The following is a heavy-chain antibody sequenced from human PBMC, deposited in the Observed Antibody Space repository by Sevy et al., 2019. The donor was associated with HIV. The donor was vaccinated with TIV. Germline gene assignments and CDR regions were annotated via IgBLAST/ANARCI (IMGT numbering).Heavy chain of an antibody. CDR3: ARDRAYSAVDY. D-gene: IGHD5-18*01. CDR2: INEDGSRL. CDR1: GFTFSDSW. V-gene: IGHV3-7*01. J-gene: IGHJ4*02. Sequence: GGCLRLSCVASGFTFSDSWMNWVRQAPGKGLERIAFINEDGSRLGYVDSVRGRFTISRENIKNSLYLQMNNLRAEDTALYFCARDRAYSAVDYWGQGTLVTVSS.